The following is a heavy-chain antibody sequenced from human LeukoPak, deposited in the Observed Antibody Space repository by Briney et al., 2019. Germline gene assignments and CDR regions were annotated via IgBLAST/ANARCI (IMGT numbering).Heavy chain of an antibody. CDR3: ARGFYLDP. V-gene: IGHV4-39*07. Sequence: SETLSLTCTVSGGSISSSGYYWGWIRQPPGKGLEWIGEINHSGSTNYNPSLKSRVTISVDTSKNQFSLKLSSVTAADTAVYYCARGFYLDPWGQGTLVTVSS. CDR1: GGSISSSGYY. D-gene: IGHD3-16*02. CDR2: INHSGST. J-gene: IGHJ5*02.